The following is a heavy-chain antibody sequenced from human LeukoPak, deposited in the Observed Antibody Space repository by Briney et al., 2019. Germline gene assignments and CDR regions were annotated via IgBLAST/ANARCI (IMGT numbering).Heavy chain of an antibody. J-gene: IGHJ6*03. V-gene: IGHV4-34*01. CDR1: GGSFSGYY. Sequence: SETLSLTCAVYGGSFSGYYWSWIRQPPGKGLEWIGEINHSGSTNYNPSLKSRVTISVDTSKNQFSLKLSSVTAADTAVYYCAREPAFWSGFYYYYYYMDVWGKGTTVTVSS. CDR2: INHSGST. CDR3: AREPAFWSGFYYYYYYMDV. D-gene: IGHD3-3*01.